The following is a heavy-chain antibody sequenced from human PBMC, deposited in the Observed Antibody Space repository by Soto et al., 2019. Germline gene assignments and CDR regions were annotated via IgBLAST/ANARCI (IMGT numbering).Heavy chain of an antibody. Sequence: PGGSLRLSCAASGLTFSSYEMNWVRQAPGKGLEWVAVISYDGSNKYYADSVKGRFTISRDNSKNTLYLQMNSLRAEDTAVYYCARVYCSGGSCYSLLRSGMDVWGQGTTVTVSS. D-gene: IGHD2-15*01. CDR2: ISYDGSNK. J-gene: IGHJ6*02. V-gene: IGHV3-30-3*01. CDR1: GLTFSSYE. CDR3: ARVYCSGGSCYSLLRSGMDV.